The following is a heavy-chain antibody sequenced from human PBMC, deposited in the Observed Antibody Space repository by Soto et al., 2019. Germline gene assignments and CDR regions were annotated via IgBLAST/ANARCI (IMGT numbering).Heavy chain of an antibody. CDR3: ARCGRYCNSISCSWFDP. CDR2: ISGSGGTT. V-gene: IGHV3-23*01. J-gene: IGHJ5*02. D-gene: IGHD2-2*01. CDR1: GFTFSNSA. Sequence: EVQLLESGGALLQPGGSLRLSCAASGFTFSNSAMSWVRQAPGKGLEWVSGISGSGGTTYYADSVKGRISTSRDSSKNTLYLQVNSLRAEDTAVYYCARCGRYCNSISCSWFDPWGQGTLVTVSS.